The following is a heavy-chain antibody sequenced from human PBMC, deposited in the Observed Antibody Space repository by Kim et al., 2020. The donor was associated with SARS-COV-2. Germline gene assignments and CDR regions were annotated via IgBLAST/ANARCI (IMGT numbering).Heavy chain of an antibody. J-gene: IGHJ4*02. D-gene: IGHD2-2*01. CDR2: PSGGST. V-gene: IGHV1-46*01. CDR3: ASSSRY. Sequence: PSGGSTSYAQKFQGRVTMTRDTATSTVYMELSSRRSEDTAVYYCASSSRYWGQGTLVTVSS.